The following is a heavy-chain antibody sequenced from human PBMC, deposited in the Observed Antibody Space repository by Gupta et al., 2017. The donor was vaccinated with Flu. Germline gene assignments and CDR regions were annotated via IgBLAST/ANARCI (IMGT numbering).Heavy chain of an antibody. J-gene: IGHJ3*02. Sequence: NLVRQAPGKGLEWVSSISRSSDYIYYSDSVRGRFTISRDNAKDSLYLQMNSLRAKDTAVYYCARLSLLGGGAFDIWGQGTMVTVSS. CDR3: ARLSLLGGGAFDI. CDR2: ISRSSDYI. D-gene: IGHD1-26*01. V-gene: IGHV3-21*01.